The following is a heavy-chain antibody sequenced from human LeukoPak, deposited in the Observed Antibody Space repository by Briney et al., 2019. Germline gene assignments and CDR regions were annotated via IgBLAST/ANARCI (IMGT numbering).Heavy chain of an antibody. D-gene: IGHD6-13*01. J-gene: IGHJ4*02. CDR3: ARGILFGAAAGTEPFDY. CDR2: IGTAGDT. Sequence: GGSLRLSCAASGFTFSSYDMHWVRQATGKGLEWVSAIGTAGDTYYPGPVKGRFTISRENAKNSLYLQMNSLRAGDTAVYYCARGILFGAAAGTEPFDYWGQGTLVTVSS. V-gene: IGHV3-13*01. CDR1: GFTFSSYD.